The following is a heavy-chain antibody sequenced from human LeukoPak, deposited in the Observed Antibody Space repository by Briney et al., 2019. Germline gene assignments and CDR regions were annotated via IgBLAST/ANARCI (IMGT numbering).Heavy chain of an antibody. V-gene: IGHV3-9*01. Sequence: SGFTXDDYAXHWVRQAPGKXXEWVSGISWNSGSIGYADSVKGRFTISRDNAKNSLYLQMNSLRAEDTALYYCAKGHYYDILTGFDYWGQGTLVTVSS. CDR2: ISWNSGSI. D-gene: IGHD3-9*01. CDR3: AKGHYYDILTGFDY. CDR1: GFTXDDYA. J-gene: IGHJ4*02.